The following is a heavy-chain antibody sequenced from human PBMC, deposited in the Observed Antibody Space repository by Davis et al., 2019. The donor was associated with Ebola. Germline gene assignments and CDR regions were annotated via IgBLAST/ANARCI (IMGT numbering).Heavy chain of an antibody. CDR3: ARSGIAAAAYYFDY. Sequence: AASVKVSCKASGYTFTSYGISWVRQAPGQGLEWMGWISAYNGNTNYPQKLQGRVTMTTDTSTSTAYMELRSLRSDDTAVYYCARSGIAAAAYYFDYWGQGTLVTVSS. V-gene: IGHV1-18*01. CDR2: ISAYNGNT. J-gene: IGHJ4*02. CDR1: GYTFTSYG. D-gene: IGHD6-13*01.